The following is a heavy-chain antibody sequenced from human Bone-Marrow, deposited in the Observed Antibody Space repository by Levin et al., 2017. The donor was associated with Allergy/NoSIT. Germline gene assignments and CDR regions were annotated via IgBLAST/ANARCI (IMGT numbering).Heavy chain of an antibody. CDR1: GDSINDFY. V-gene: IGHV4-59*08. CDR3: TRRNNIGYFDF. CDR2: IYGSGST. Sequence: PSETLSLTCDVSGDSINDFYWSWIRQPPGKGLEWIGFIYGSGSTNYNPSLKTRVTISVDTSKNQFSLKLMSVTPADTAFYYCTRRNNIGYFDFWGRGTLVTVSS. D-gene: IGHD2/OR15-2a*01. J-gene: IGHJ4*02.